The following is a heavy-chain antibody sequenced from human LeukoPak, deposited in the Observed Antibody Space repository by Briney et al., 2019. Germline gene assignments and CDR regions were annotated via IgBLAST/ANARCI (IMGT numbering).Heavy chain of an antibody. V-gene: IGHV3-30-3*01. CDR3: ASRDIVVVPAAIVY. Sequence: GGSLRLSCAASGFTFSSYTMHWVRQAPDKGLEWVAVISRDGGNKYYADSVKGRFTISRDNSKNTLYLQMNSLRAEDTAVYYCASRDIVVVPAAIVYWGQGTLVTVSS. CDR1: GFTFSSYT. CDR2: ISRDGGNK. D-gene: IGHD2-2*02. J-gene: IGHJ4*02.